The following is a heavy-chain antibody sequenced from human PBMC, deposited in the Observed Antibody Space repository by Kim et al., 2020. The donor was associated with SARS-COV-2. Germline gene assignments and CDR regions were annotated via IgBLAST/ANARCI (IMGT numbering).Heavy chain of an antibody. CDR1: GGSFSGYY. Sequence: SETLSLTCAVYGGSFSGYYWSWIRQPPGKGLEWIGEINHSGSTNYNPSLKSRVTISVDTSKNQFSLKLSSVTAADTAVYYCARGGYCSSTSCWPGYYYYYYGMDVWGQGTTVTVSS. CDR3: ARGGYCSSTSCWPGYYYYYYGMDV. V-gene: IGHV4-34*01. CDR2: INHSGST. D-gene: IGHD2-2*01. J-gene: IGHJ6*02.